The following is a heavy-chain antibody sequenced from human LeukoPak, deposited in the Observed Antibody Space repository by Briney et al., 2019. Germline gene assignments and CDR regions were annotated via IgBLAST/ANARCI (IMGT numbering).Heavy chain of an antibody. CDR3: ARVYYSGSYDYWYFDL. CDR1: GFIFSSYS. V-gene: IGHV3-21*01. J-gene: IGHJ2*01. D-gene: IGHD1-26*01. Sequence: GGSLRLSCAASGFIFSSYSMNWVRQAPGKGLEWVSSITSSRSNIYYADSVKGRFTIARDNARNSLYLQMNSLRAEDTAVYYCARVYYSGSYDYWYFDLWGRGTLVTVSS. CDR2: ITSSRSNI.